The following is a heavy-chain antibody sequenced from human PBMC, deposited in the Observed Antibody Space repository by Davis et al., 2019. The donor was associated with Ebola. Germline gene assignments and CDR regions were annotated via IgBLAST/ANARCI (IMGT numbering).Heavy chain of an antibody. CDR2: IWYDGSNK. V-gene: IGHV3-33*01. CDR3: ARAYSSGWPSVDY. Sequence: PGGSLRLSCAASGFTFSSYGMHWVRQAPGKGLEWVAVIWYDGSNKYYADSVKGRFTISRDNSKNTLCLQMNSLRAEDTAVYYCARAYSSGWPSVDYWGQGTLVTVSS. D-gene: IGHD6-19*01. CDR1: GFTFSSYG. J-gene: IGHJ4*01.